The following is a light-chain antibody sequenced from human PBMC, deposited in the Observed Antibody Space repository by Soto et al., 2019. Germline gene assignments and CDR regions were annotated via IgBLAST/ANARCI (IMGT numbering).Light chain of an antibody. CDR3: QQRSN. V-gene: IGKV3-11*01. CDR2: DAS. J-gene: IGKJ5*01. CDR1: QSVSSSY. Sequence: EIVWTQSPSTLSLSPRERAALSCGASQSVSSSYLAWYQQKPGQAPRLLIYDASNRATGIPARFSGSGSGTDFTLTISSLEPEDFAVYYCQQRSNFGQGTRLEIK.